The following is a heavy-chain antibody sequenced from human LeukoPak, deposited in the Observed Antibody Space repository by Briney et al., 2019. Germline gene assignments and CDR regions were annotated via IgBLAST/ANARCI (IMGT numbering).Heavy chain of an antibody. J-gene: IGHJ4*02. CDR2: IIPILGIA. D-gene: IGHD3-16*01. CDR3: ARIFRGEYYFDY. CDR1: GGTFSSYA. Sequence: ASVKVSCKASGGTFSSYAISWVRQAPGQGLEWMGRIIPILGIANYAQKLQGRVTITADKSTSTAYMELSSLRSEDTAVYYCARIFRGEYYFDYWGQGTLVTVSS. V-gene: IGHV1-69*04.